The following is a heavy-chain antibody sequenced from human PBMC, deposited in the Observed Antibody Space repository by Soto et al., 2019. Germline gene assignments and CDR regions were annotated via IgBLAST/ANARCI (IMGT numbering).Heavy chain of an antibody. Sequence: GASVKVSCKASGGTFSSYTISWVRQAPGQGLEWMGRIIPILGIANYAQKFQGRVTITADKSTSTAYMELSSLRSEDTAVYYCASDGIAARPMPLYWGQGTLVTVSS. CDR3: ASDGIAARPMPLY. V-gene: IGHV1-69*02. CDR2: IIPILGIA. J-gene: IGHJ4*02. CDR1: GGTFSSYT. D-gene: IGHD6-6*01.